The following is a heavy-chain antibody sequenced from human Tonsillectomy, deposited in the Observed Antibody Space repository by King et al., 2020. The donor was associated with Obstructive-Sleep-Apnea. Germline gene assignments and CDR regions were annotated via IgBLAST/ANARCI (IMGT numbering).Heavy chain of an antibody. J-gene: IGHJ4*02. V-gene: IGHV3-23*04. CDR3: ATRGDYFDH. D-gene: IGHD2-21*01. Sequence: VQLVESGGGLVQPGGSLRLSCAASGFTFSSSAMSWVRQVPGKGLEWVSAISGGGGSTYYADSGKGRFTISRDNSKNTLSLQMNSLRAEDTAVYYCATRGDYFDHWGQGTLVTVSS. CDR1: GFTFSSSA. CDR2: ISGGGGST.